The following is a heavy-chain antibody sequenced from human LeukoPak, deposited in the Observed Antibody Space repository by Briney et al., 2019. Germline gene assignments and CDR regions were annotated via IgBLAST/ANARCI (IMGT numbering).Heavy chain of an antibody. CDR1: GFTVSNNY. J-gene: IGHJ3*02. V-gene: IGHV3-66*02. CDR3: ARGHSSDAFDI. Sequence: GGSLRLSCAASGFTVSNNYMSWVRQAPGKGLEWVSVIYSGGSTYYADSVKGRFTISRDNSKNTLYLQMNSLRAEDTAVYYCARGHSSDAFDIWGQGTMVTVSS. D-gene: IGHD2-15*01. CDR2: IYSGGST.